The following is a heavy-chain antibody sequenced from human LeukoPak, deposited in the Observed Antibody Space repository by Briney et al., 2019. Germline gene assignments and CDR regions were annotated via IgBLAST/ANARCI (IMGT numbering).Heavy chain of an antibody. CDR2: IIPIFGTA. D-gene: IGHD3-3*01. V-gene: IGHV1-69*13. Sequence: GASVKVSCKASGGAFSSYAISWVRQAPGQGLEWMGGIIPIFGTANYAQKFLGRVTITADESTSTAYMELSSLRSEDTAVYYCARDTIFGVVAFDYWGQGTLVTVSS. J-gene: IGHJ4*02. CDR3: ARDTIFGVVAFDY. CDR1: GGAFSSYA.